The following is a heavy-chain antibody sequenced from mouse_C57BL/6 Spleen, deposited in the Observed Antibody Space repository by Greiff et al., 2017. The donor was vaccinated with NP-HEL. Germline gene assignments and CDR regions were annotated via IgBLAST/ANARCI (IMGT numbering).Heavy chain of an antibody. CDR1: GYTFTSYG. CDR3: ARRPELGHDAMDY. Sequence: QVQLKESGAELARPGASVKLSCKASGYTFTSYGISWVKQRTGQGLEWIGEIYPRSGNTYYNEKFKGKATLTADKSTSTAYMELRSLTSEDSAVYFCARRPELGHDAMDYWGQGTSVTVSS. V-gene: IGHV1-81*01. CDR2: IYPRSGNT. J-gene: IGHJ4*01. D-gene: IGHD4-1*01.